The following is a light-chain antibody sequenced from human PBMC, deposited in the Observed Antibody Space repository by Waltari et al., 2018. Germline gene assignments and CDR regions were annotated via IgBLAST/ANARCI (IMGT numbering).Light chain of an antibody. J-gene: IGKJ2*01. CDR3: QQSYSDPYT. CDR1: QSINNY. V-gene: IGKV1-39*01. Sequence: DIQMTQSPSSLSAAVGDRVTLTCRTSQSINNYLNWYQQRPGKAPKLLIYAASYLQSGVPSRFSGSGSGTDFTLTVSNLQPEDFATYYCQQSYSDPYTFGLGTKLEIK. CDR2: AAS.